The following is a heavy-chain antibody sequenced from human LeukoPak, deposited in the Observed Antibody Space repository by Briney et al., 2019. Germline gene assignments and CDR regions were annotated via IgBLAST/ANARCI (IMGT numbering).Heavy chain of an antibody. CDR2: IKQDGSEK. CDR1: GFTFSSYW. V-gene: IGHV3-7*01. Sequence: GGSLRLSCAASGFTFSSYWMSWVRQAPGKGPEWGANIKQDGSEKYYVDSVKGRFTISRDNAKNSLYLEMNSLRAEDTAVYYCASGRIAARSPFGYWGQGTLVTVSS. J-gene: IGHJ4*02. CDR3: ASGRIAARSPFGY. D-gene: IGHD6-6*01.